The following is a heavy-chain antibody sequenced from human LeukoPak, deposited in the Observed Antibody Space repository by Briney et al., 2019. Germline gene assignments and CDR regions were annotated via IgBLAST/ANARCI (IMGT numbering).Heavy chain of an antibody. CDR1: GFTFSSYW. CDR3: ARVSGSYYNPYYFDY. CDR2: IKQDGSEK. Sequence: GGSLRLSCAASGFTFSSYWMSWVRQAPGKGLEWVANIKQDGSEKYYVDSVKGRFTIPRDNAKNSLYLQMNSLRAEDTAVYYCARVSGSYYNPYYFDYWGQGTLVTVSS. V-gene: IGHV3-7*03. J-gene: IGHJ4*02. D-gene: IGHD3-10*01.